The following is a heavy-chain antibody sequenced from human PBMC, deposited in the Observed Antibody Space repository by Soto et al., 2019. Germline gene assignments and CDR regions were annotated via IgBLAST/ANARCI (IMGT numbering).Heavy chain of an antibody. Sequence: EVQLVESGGGLVKPGESLRLSCAASGFTFSIYSMNWVRQAPGKGLEWVSSISSSGSYIYYADSVKGRFTISKDNAKNFLQLQMNSLRAEDTAVYYCAIDRLPMLDRTPDGDSYMDVWGKGTTVTVSS. CDR1: GFTFSIYS. V-gene: IGHV3-21*01. D-gene: IGHD3-10*02. CDR3: AIDRLPMLDRTPDGDSYMDV. CDR2: ISSSGSYI. J-gene: IGHJ6*03.